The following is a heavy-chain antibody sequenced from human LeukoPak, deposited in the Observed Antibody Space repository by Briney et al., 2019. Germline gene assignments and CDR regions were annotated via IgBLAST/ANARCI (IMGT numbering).Heavy chain of an antibody. J-gene: IGHJ3*02. Sequence: SVKVSCKASGGTFSSYAISWVRQAPGQGLEWMGGIIPIFGTANYAQKFQGRVTITADESTSTAYMELSSLRSEDTAVYYCARGPRPITMVRFHAFDIWGQGTMVTVSS. V-gene: IGHV1-69*01. D-gene: IGHD3-10*01. CDR1: GGTFSSYA. CDR3: ARGPRPITMVRFHAFDI. CDR2: IIPIFGTA.